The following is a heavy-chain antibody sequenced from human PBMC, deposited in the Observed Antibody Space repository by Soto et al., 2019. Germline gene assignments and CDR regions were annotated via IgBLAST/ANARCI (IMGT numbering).Heavy chain of an antibody. CDR3: ARGLRGVTRYYFDY. Sequence: PSETLSLTCTVSGGSISSYYWSWIRQPPGKGLEWIGYIYYSGSTNYNPSLKSRVTISVDTSKNQFSLKLSSVTAADTAVYYCARGLRGVTRYYFDYWGQGTLVTV. CDR2: IYYSGST. CDR1: GGSISSYY. D-gene: IGHD3-10*01. V-gene: IGHV4-59*01. J-gene: IGHJ4*02.